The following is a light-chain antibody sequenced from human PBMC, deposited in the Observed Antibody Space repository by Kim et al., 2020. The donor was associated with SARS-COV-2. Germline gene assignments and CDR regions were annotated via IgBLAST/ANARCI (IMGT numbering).Light chain of an antibody. CDR2: AVS. J-gene: IGKJ4*01. V-gene: IGKV3-15*01. CDR3: QQYNNWPLT. Sequence: MSRGERATLSCRASESVSSNVAWYQQKPGQAPSRLSYAVSTRATGIPARFSGSASGTDFTLTISSLQSEDFAIYHCQQYNNWPLTFGGGTKLEI. CDR1: ESVSSN.